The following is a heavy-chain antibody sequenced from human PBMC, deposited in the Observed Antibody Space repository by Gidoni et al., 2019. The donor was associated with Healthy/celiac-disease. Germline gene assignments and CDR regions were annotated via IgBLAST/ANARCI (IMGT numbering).Heavy chain of an antibody. V-gene: IGHV4-4*07. CDR2: IYTSGST. D-gene: IGHD5-18*01. CDR1: GGSISSYY. Sequence: QVQLQESGPGLVKPSETLSHTCTVSGGSISSYYWGWIRQPAGKGLEWIGRIYTSGSTNYNPSLKSRVTMSVDTSKNQFSLKLSAVTAADTAVYYCARSVGASYGSYYYYGMDVWGQGTTVTVSS. J-gene: IGHJ6*02. CDR3: ARSVGASYGSYYYYGMDV.